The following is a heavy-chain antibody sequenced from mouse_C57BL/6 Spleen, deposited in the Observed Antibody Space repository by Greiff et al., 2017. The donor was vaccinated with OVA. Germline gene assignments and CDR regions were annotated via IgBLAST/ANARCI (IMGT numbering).Heavy chain of an antibody. Sequence: QVQLQQSDAELVKPGASVKISCKVSGYTFTDHTIHWMKQRPEQGLEWIGYIYPRAGSTKYNEKFTGKATLTADKSSSTAYMQLNSLTSEDSAVYFCASHRVYYDSTKGYFDYWGQGTTLTVAS. CDR1: GYTFTDHT. V-gene: IGHV1-78*01. J-gene: IGHJ2*01. CDR3: ASHRVYYDSTKGYFDY. CDR2: IYPRAGST. D-gene: IGHD2-4*01.